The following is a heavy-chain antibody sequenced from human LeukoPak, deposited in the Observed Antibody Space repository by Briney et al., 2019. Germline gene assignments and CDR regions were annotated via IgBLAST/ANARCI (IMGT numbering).Heavy chain of an antibody. Sequence: PGGSLRLSCAAPGFTFSSYAMSWVRQAPGKGLEWVSSISSSSSYIYYADSVKGRFTISRDNAKNSLYLQMNSLRAEDTAVYYCARVGWYYFDYWGQGTLVTVSS. J-gene: IGHJ4*02. D-gene: IGHD2-15*01. CDR3: ARVGWYYFDY. CDR1: GFTFSSYA. CDR2: ISSSSSYI. V-gene: IGHV3-21*01.